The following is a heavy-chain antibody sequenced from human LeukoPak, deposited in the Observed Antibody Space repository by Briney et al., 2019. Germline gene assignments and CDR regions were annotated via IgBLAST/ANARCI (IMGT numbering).Heavy chain of an antibody. D-gene: IGHD3-22*01. V-gene: IGHV4-34*01. J-gene: IGHJ4*02. Sequence: SETLSLTCAVYGGSFSGYYWSWIRQPPGKGLEWIGEIYHSGSTNYNPSLKSRVTISVDKSKNQFSLKLSSVTAADTAVYYCARDATYYYDSSGYSFFDYWGQGTLVTVSS. CDR3: ARDATYYYDSSGYSFFDY. CDR1: GGSFSGYY. CDR2: IYHSGST.